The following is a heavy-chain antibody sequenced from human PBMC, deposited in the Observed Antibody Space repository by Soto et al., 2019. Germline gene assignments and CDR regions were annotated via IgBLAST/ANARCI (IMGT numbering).Heavy chain of an antibody. CDR3: AKGNTSGWYFFDY. CDR2: ISGTGRST. D-gene: IGHD6-19*01. CDR1: GFTFSNCA. J-gene: IGHJ4*02. Sequence: GGSLRLSCEASGFTFSNCAMSWVRQAPGKGLEWVSGISGTGRSTFYADSVKDRFTISRDNSKNTVYLQMSSLRAEDTAVYFCAKGNTSGWYFFDYWGQGTPVTVSS. V-gene: IGHV3-23*01.